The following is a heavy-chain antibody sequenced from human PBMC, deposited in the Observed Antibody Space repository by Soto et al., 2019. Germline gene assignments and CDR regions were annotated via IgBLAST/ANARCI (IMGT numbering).Heavy chain of an antibody. CDR2: IYWDDDK. D-gene: IGHD3-10*01. CDR1: GFSLSTSGVS. V-gene: IGHV2-5*02. Sequence: QITLKESGPTLVKPTQTLTLTCTFSGFSLSTSGVSVGWIRQPPGKALEWLALIYWDDDKRYRPSLKSRLTIXTXXTKYQVIRTMTNMDPRDTATCYCARSRGDDNGCGPWGQGALVTVSS. J-gene: IGHJ5*02. CDR3: ARSRGDDNGCGP.